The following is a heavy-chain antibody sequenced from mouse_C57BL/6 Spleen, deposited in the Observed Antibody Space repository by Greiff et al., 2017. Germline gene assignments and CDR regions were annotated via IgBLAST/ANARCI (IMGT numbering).Heavy chain of an antibody. Sequence: QVQLQQSGAELAKPGASVKLSCKASGYTFTSYWMHWVKQRPGQGLEWIGYINPSSGYTKYNQKFKDKATLTADQSSSTAYMQLSSLTYEDSAVYYCARKSTPGSSYWYFDVWGTGTTVTVSS. CDR1: GYTFTSYW. V-gene: IGHV1-7*01. J-gene: IGHJ1*03. CDR2: INPSSGYT. D-gene: IGHD1-1*01. CDR3: ARKSTPGSSYWYFDV.